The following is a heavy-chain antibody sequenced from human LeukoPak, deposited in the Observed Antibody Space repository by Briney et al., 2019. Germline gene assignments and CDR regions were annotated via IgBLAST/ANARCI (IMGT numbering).Heavy chain of an antibody. CDR2: ISWNSGSI. CDR1: GFTFDDYA. CDR3: AKATSSGWYGTHYYYYYGMDV. D-gene: IGHD6-19*01. Sequence: GRSLRLSCAASGFTFDDYAMHWVRQAPGKGLEWVSGISWNSGSIGYADSVKGRFTISRDNAKNSLYLQMNSLRAEDTALYYCAKATSSGWYGTHYYYYYGMDVWGQGTTVTVSS. J-gene: IGHJ6*02. V-gene: IGHV3-9*01.